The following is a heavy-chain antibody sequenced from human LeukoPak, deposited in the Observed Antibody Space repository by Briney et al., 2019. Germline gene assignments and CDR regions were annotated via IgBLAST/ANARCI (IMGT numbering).Heavy chain of an antibody. V-gene: IGHV6-1*01. J-gene: IGHJ4*02. CDR3: AMLSPDPQQTYYFDY. CDR2: TYYRSKWYN. D-gene: IGHD3-16*01. Sequence: SQTLSLTCAISGDSVSSNSAAWNWVRQSPSRGLEMLGRTYYRSKWYNDYAVSVKSRIPISPDTSKNQFSLQLNSVTPEDTAVYYCAMLSPDPQQTYYFDYWGQGTLVTVSS. CDR1: GDSVSSNSAA.